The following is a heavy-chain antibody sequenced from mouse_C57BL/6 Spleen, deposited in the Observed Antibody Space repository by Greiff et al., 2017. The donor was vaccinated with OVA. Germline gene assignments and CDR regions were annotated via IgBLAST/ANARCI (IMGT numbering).Heavy chain of an antibody. CDR2: IDPETGGT. CDR3: TTGYGSSYGAY. Sequence: VKLVESGAELVRPGASVTLSCKASGYTFTDYEMHWVKQTPVHGLEWIGAIDPETGGTAYNQKFKGKAILTADKSSSTAYMELRSLTSEDSAVYYCTTGYGSSYGAYWGQGTLVTVSA. CDR1: GYTFTDYE. V-gene: IGHV1-15*01. J-gene: IGHJ3*01. D-gene: IGHD1-1*01.